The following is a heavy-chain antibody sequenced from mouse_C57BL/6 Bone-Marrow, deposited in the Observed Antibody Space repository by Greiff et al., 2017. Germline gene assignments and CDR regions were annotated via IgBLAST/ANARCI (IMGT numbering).Heavy chain of an antibody. Sequence: VQLQQSGAELARPGASVKMSCKASGYTFTSYTMHWVKQRPGQGLEWIGYINPSSGYTNYNQKFKDKATLTADKSSSTTYMQLSSLTSEDSAVYYSARGDYFGFDYWGQGTTLTVSS. CDR1: GYTFTSYT. D-gene: IGHD1-1*01. V-gene: IGHV1-4*01. CDR2: INPSSGYT. J-gene: IGHJ2*01. CDR3: ARGDYFGFDY.